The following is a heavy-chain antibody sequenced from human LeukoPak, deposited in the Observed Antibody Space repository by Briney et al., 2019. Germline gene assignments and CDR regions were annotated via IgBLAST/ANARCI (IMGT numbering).Heavy chain of an antibody. J-gene: IGHJ4*02. CDR2: IYTSGST. Sequence: SETLSLTCTVSGGSISSGSYYWSWIRQLAGKGLEWIGRIYTSGSTNYNPSLKSRVTISVDTSKNQFSLKLSSVTAADTAVYYCARMRLQYYFDYWGQGTLVTVSS. CDR3: ARMRLQYYFDY. D-gene: IGHD4-11*01. CDR1: GGSISSGSYY. V-gene: IGHV4-61*02.